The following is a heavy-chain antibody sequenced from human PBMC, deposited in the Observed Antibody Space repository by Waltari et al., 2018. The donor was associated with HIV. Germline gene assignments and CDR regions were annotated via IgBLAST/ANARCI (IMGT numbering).Heavy chain of an antibody. J-gene: IGHJ4*02. Sequence: QVQLQESGPGLVKPSETVSLTCAVSGYSISSASYWGWIQQPPGKGLEWIGSIPNSGNTYHNPSLKSRVTMSVDTSKNQFSLKLTSVTAADTALYYCARAPCIYGDCAFDYWGQGILVTVSS. D-gene: IGHD2-21*02. CDR2: IPNSGNT. CDR3: ARAPCIYGDCAFDY. V-gene: IGHV4-38-2*01. CDR1: GYSISSASY.